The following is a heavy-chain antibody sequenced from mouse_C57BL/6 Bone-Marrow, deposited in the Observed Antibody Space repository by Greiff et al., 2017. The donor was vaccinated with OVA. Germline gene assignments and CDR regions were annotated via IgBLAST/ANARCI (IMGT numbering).Heavy chain of an antibody. Sequence: EVKLVESGGGLVKPGGSLKLSCAASGFTFSSYTMSWVRQTPEKRLEWVATISGGGGNTYYPDSVKGRFTISSDNAKNTLYLQMGSLRSEDTALYYCARRGEGADWGQGTLVTVSA. V-gene: IGHV5-9*01. CDR1: GFTFSSYT. J-gene: IGHJ3*01. CDR3: ARRGEGAD. CDR2: ISGGGGNT.